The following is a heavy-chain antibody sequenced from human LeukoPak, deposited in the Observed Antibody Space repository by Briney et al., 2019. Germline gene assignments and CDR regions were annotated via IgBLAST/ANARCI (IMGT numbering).Heavy chain of an antibody. Sequence: PSETLSLTCTVSGGSISSSSYYWGWIRQPPGKGLEWIGSIYYSGSTYYHPSLKSRVTISVDTSKTQFSLKLSSVTAADTAVYYCARQYYDILTGYRDAFDIWGQGTMVTVSS. J-gene: IGHJ3*02. CDR3: ARQYYDILTGYRDAFDI. CDR1: GGSISSSSYY. D-gene: IGHD3-9*01. CDR2: IYYSGST. V-gene: IGHV4-39*07.